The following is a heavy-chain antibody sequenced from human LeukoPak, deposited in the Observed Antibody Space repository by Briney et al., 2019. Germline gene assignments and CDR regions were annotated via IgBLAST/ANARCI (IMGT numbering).Heavy chain of an antibody. J-gene: IGHJ4*02. CDR3: ARDSGGYMFDY. V-gene: IGHV4-39*01. Sequence: SETLSLTCTVSGGSISSSSYYWGWIRQPPGEGLEWVGSIYYSGSTYYNPSLKSRVTISVDTSKNQFSLKLSSVTAADTAVYYCARDSGGYMFDYWGQGTLVTVSS. CDR2: IYYSGST. CDR1: GGSISSSSYY. D-gene: IGHD3-22*01.